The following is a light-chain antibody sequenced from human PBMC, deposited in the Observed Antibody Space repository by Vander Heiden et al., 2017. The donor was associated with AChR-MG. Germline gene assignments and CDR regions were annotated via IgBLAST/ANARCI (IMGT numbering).Light chain of an antibody. CDR2: GAS. V-gene: IGKV3-15*01. Sequence: EIVMPQSPATLSVSPGERATLSCRASQSVSSNLAWYQQKPGQAPRLLIYGASTRATGIPARFSGSASGTEFTLTISSLQSEDFAVYYCQHYNNWPPWTFGQGTKVEIK. CDR1: QSVSSN. J-gene: IGKJ1*01. CDR3: QHYNNWPPWT.